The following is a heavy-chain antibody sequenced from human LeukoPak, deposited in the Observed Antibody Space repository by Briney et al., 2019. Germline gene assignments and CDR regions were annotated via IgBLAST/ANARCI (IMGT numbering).Heavy chain of an antibody. CDR1: GFTVSSNY. Sequence: PGGSLRLSCAASGFTVSSNYMSWVRQAPGKGLEWVSVIYSGGRTYDADSVKGRFTISRDNSKNTLYLQMNSLRAEDTAVYYCARLYGSGSLHFDYWGQGTLVTVSS. D-gene: IGHD3-10*01. CDR3: ARLYGSGSLHFDY. V-gene: IGHV3-53*01. CDR2: IYSGGRT. J-gene: IGHJ4*02.